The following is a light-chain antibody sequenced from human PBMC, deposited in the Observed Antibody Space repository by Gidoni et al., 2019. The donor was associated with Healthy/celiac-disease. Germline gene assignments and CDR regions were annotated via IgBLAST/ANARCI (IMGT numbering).Light chain of an antibody. CDR2: WAS. CDR3: QQYYSTLALT. V-gene: IGKV4-1*01. J-gene: IGKJ4*01. Sequence: DIVMTQSPDSLPLSRGERATINCKSSQTVLYSSNNKNYLAWYQQKPGQPPKLLIYWASTRESGVPDRFSGSGSGTDFTLTISSLQAEDVAVYYCQQYYSTLALTFXGXTKVEIK. CDR1: QTVLYSSNNKNY.